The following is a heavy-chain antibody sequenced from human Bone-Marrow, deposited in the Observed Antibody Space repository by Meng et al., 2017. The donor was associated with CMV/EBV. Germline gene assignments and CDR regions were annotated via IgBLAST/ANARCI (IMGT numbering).Heavy chain of an antibody. CDR2: IIPILGIA. D-gene: IGHD2-15*01. J-gene: IGHJ5*02. CDR3: ARGGTGILSTSFDP. CDR1: GGTFSSYA. V-gene: IGHV1-69*10. Sequence: SVKVSCKHSGGTFSSYAISWVRQAPGQGLEWMGGIIPILGIANYAQKFQGRVTITADKSTSTAYMELSSLRSEDTAVYYCARGGTGILSTSFDPWGQGTLVTVSS.